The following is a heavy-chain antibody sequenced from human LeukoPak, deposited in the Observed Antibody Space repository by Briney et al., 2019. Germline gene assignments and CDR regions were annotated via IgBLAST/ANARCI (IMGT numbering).Heavy chain of an antibody. V-gene: IGHV1-18*01. CDR2: IGAYNGNT. CDR3: ARTPAVYYMDV. Sequence: ASVKVSCKASGYTFTSYGISWVRQAPGQGLEWMGWIGAYNGNTNYARKLQGRDTMTTDTSTSTAYMELRSLRSDDTAVYYCARTPAVYYMDVWGKGTTVTVSS. J-gene: IGHJ6*03. CDR1: GYTFTSYG.